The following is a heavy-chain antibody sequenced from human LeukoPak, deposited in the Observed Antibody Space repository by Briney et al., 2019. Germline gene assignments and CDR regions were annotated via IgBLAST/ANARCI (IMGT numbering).Heavy chain of an antibody. V-gene: IGHV3-66*01. CDR1: GFTVSSNY. D-gene: IGHD2-15*01. CDR2: IYSGGST. J-gene: IGHJ4*02. Sequence: GGSLRLSCAASGFTVSSNYMSWIRQAPGKGLEWVSVIYSGGSTYYADSVKGRFTISRDNSKNTLYLQMNSLRAEDTAVYYCARVIEYYFDYWGQGTLVTVSS. CDR3: ARVIEYYFDY.